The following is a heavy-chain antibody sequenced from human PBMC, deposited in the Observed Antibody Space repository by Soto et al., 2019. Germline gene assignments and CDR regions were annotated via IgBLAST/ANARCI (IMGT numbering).Heavy chain of an antibody. D-gene: IGHD6-19*01. Sequence: GGSLRLSCAASGFTFSIYSMNWVRQAPGKGLEWFSYITSDTKTIKYADSVKGRFTISRDNAKNSLYLQMNSLRDEDTAVYYCARSVQGHFDYWAREPWSPSPQ. J-gene: IGHJ4*02. CDR2: ITSDTKTI. CDR3: ARSVQGHFDY. V-gene: IGHV3-48*02. CDR1: GFTFSIYS.